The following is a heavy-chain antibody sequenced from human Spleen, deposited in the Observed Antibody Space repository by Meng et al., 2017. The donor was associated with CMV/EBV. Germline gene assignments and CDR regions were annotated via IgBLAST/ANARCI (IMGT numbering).Heavy chain of an antibody. CDR1: GGSISSGDYY. V-gene: IGHV4-30-4*08. CDR2: IYYSGTT. D-gene: IGHD3-3*01. J-gene: IGHJ4*02. CDR3: ARGGYDFWSGTPLWY. Sequence: SETLSLTCTVSGGSISSGDYYWSWIRQPPGKGLEWIGYIYYSGTTYYNPSLKSRVTISVDTSTNQFSLKLSSVTAADTAVYYCARGGYDFWSGTPLWYWGQGTLVTVSS.